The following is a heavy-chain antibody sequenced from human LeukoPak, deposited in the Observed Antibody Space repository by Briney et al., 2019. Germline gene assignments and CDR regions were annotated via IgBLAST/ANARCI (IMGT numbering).Heavy chain of an antibody. J-gene: IGHJ4*02. D-gene: IGHD3-22*01. CDR1: GYTFTTYN. V-gene: IGHV1-8*03. Sequence: ASVKVSCKASGYTFTTYNINWVRQAPGQGLEWMGWISGYNGNTNYAQKFQGRVTISRNTSISTAYMELSSLRSEDTAVYYCAREDYYDSGSNDYWGQGTLVTVSS. CDR3: AREDYYDSGSNDY. CDR2: ISGYNGNT.